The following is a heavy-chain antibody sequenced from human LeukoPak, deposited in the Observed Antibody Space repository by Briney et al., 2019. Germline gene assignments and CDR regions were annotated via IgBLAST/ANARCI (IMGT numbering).Heavy chain of an antibody. D-gene: IGHD3-10*01. V-gene: IGHV1-2*02. CDR3: ARDLDYYGSGSFFNI. Sequence: ASVKVSCTASGYTFTAYSMHWVRQAPGQGLEWMGWINPNSGGTNYAQKFQGRVTMTRDTSITTAYMELSRLRSDDTAVYYCARDLDYYGSGSFFNIWGQGTMVTASS. CDR2: INPNSGGT. J-gene: IGHJ3*02. CDR1: GYTFTAYS.